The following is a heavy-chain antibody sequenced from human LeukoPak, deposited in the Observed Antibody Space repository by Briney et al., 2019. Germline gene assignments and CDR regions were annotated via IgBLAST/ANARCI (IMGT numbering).Heavy chain of an antibody. CDR3: ARDWGSSGYYLAGY. V-gene: IGHV1-18*01. CDR1: GYTFTSYG. CDR2: ISAYNGNT. J-gene: IGHJ4*02. D-gene: IGHD3-22*01. Sequence: ASVKVSCKASGYTFTSYGISWVRHAPGQGLEWMGWISAYNGNTNYAQKLQGRVTMTTDTSTSTAYMELRSLRSDATAVYYCARDWGSSGYYLAGYWGQGTLVTVSS.